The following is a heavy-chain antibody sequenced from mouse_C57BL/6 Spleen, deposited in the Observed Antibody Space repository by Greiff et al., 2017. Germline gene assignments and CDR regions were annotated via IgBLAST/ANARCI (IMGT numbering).Heavy chain of an antibody. CDR3: ARIRDCGSSYGYFDV. Sequence: QVQLKESGPELVKPGASVKISCKASGYAFSSSWMNWVKQRPGKGLEWIGRIYPGDGDTNYNGKFKGKATLTADKSSSTAYMKLSFRTSEDSAVYFCARIRDCGSSYGYFDVWGTGTTVTVSS. V-gene: IGHV1-82*01. D-gene: IGHD1-1*01. J-gene: IGHJ1*03. CDR2: IYPGDGDT. CDR1: GYAFSSSW.